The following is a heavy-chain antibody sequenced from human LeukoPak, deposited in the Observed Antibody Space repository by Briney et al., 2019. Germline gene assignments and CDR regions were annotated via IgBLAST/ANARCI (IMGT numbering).Heavy chain of an antibody. CDR2: IWYDGSNK. V-gene: IGHV3-33*01. CDR1: GFTFSSYG. Sequence: GGSLRLSCAASGFTFSSYGMHWVRQAPGKGLEWVAVIWYDGSNKYYADSVKGQFTISRDNSKNTLYLQMNSLRAEDTAVYYCARVGGDFWSGYWFDYWGQGTLVTVSS. D-gene: IGHD3-3*01. CDR3: ARVGGDFWSGYWFDY. J-gene: IGHJ4*02.